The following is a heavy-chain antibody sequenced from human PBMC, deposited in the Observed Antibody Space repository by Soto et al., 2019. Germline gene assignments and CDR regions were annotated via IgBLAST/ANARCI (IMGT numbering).Heavy chain of an antibody. CDR3: AGEGINNYNEYYFDS. D-gene: IGHD4-4*01. Sequence: GALRLSCAASGFTFSTYSMNWVRQAEGKGLEWVSSISGSGNYTHYADFLRGRFTISRDNAKTSLYLQMNSLRAEDTAVYYCAGEGINNYNEYYFDSWGQGTVVTVSS. CDR2: ISGSGNYT. CDR1: GFTFSTYS. J-gene: IGHJ4*02. V-gene: IGHV3-21*01.